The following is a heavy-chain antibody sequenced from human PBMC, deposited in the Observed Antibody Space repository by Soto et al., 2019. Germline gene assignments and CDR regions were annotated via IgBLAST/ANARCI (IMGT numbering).Heavy chain of an antibody. D-gene: IGHD1-1*01. CDR3: ARGTTGSRGAFDI. V-gene: IGHV3-33*01. CDR1: GFTFSSYG. Sequence: VQLVESGGGVVQPGRSLRLSCAASGFTFSSYGMHWVRQAPGKGLEWVAVIWYDGSNKYYADSVKGRFTISRDNSKNTLYLQMNSLRAEDTAVYYCARGTTGSRGAFDIWGQGTMVTVSS. J-gene: IGHJ3*02. CDR2: IWYDGSNK.